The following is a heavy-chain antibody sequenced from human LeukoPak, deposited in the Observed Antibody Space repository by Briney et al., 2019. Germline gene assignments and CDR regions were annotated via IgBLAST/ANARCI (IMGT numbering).Heavy chain of an antibody. CDR3: ARSRAAKGWVEWELFDY. Sequence: GGSLRLSCAASGFTFSDYYMSWIRQAPGKGLEWVSYISSSGSTIYYADSVKGRFTISRDNAKNSLYLQMNSLRAEDTAVYYCARSRAAKGWVEWELFDYWGQGTLVTVSS. CDR1: GFTFSDYY. D-gene: IGHD1-26*01. V-gene: IGHV3-11*04. CDR2: ISSSGSTI. J-gene: IGHJ4*02.